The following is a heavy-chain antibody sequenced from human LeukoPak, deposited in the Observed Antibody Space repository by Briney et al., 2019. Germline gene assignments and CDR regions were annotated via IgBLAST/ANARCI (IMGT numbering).Heavy chain of an antibody. D-gene: IGHD2-15*01. CDR2: INDGGDST. J-gene: IGHJ4*02. Sequence: GGSLRLSCAASGFTFSSYAMSWVRQAPGKGLDWVSLINDGGDSTYYAGSVKGRFTISRDNSKNTLYLQMNSLRAEDTAVYYCAKSTGGSCYSGSGYWGQGTLVTVSS. CDR1: GFTFSSYA. V-gene: IGHV3-23*01. CDR3: AKSTGGSCYSGSGY.